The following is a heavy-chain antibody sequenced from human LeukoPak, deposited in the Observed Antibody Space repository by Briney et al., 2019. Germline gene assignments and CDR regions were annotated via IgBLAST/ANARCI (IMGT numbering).Heavy chain of an antibody. CDR3: ARGPGSSWYRGYYYYYMDV. D-gene: IGHD6-13*01. CDR1: GYTFTSYD. CDR2: MNPNSGNT. J-gene: IGHJ6*03. Sequence: GASVKVSCKASGYTFTSYDINWVRQATGQGLEWMGWMNPNSGNTGYAQKFQGRVTMTRNTSISTAYMELSSLRSEDTAVYYCARGPGSSWYRGYYYYYMDVWGKGTTVTISS. V-gene: IGHV1-8*01.